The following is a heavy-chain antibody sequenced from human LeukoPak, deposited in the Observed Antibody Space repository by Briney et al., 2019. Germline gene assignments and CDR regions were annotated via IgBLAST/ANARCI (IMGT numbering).Heavy chain of an antibody. CDR2: IIPILGIA. CDR1: GGTFSSYT. V-gene: IGHV1-69*02. Sequence: ASVKVSCKASGGTFSSYTISWVRQAPGQGLEWMGRIIPILGIANYAQKFQGRVTITADKSTSTAYMELSSLRSEDTAVYYCARVGSSGYPGVGGYFQHWGQGTLVTVSS. CDR3: ARVGSSGYPGVGGYFQH. J-gene: IGHJ1*01. D-gene: IGHD3-22*01.